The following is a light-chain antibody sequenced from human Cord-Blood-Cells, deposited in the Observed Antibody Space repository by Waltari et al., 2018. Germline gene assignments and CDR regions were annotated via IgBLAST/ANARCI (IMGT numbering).Light chain of an antibody. J-gene: IGKJ5*01. V-gene: IGKV4-1*01. CDR3: QQYYSTIT. Sequence: IVMTPSPDSLAVSLGERATINCKSSQSVLYSSNNKNYLAWYQQKPGQPPKLLIYWASTRESGVPDRFSGSGSGTDFTLTISSLQAEDVAVYYCQQYYSTITFGQGTRLEIK. CDR2: WAS. CDR1: QSVLYSSNNKNY.